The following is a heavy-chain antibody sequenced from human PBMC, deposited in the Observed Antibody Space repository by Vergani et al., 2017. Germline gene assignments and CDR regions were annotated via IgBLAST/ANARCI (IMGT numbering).Heavy chain of an antibody. V-gene: IGHV3-21*01. CDR2: ISSSSSYI. CDR3: AKVERYCSSTSCAYYYYYGMDV. J-gene: IGHJ6*02. Sequence: EVQLVESGGGLVKPGGSLRLSCAASGFTFSSYSMNWVRQAPGKGLEWVSSISSSSSYIYYADSVKGRFTISRDNAKNSLYLQMNSLRAEDTAVYYCAKVERYCSSTSCAYYYYYGMDVWGQGTTVTVSS. D-gene: IGHD2-2*01. CDR1: GFTFSSYS.